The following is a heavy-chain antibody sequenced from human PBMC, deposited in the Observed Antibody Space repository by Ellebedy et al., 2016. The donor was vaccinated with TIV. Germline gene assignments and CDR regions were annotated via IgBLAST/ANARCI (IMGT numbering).Heavy chain of an antibody. Sequence: GESLKISXAASGFRFSASTIHWVRQASGKGLEWVGRIRSRTDIYATTYAASVKGRFTISRDDSKNMAYLQMNSLKTEDTAVYYCTRHGGGSYSLPFDYWGQGTLVTVSS. V-gene: IGHV3-73*01. J-gene: IGHJ4*02. CDR2: IRSRTDIYAT. CDR3: TRHGGGSYSLPFDY. D-gene: IGHD1-26*01. CDR1: GFRFSAST.